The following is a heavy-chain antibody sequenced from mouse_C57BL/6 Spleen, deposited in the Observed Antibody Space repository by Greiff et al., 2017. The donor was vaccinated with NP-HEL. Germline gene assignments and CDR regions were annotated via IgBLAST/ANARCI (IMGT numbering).Heavy chain of an antibody. CDR2: IHPSDSDT. D-gene: IGHD1-1*01. J-gene: IGHJ3*01. CDR3: AIRATVVARDWFAY. Sequence: VKLQESGAELVKPGASVKVSCKASGYTFTSYWMHWVKQRPGQGLEWIGRIHPSDSDTNYNQKFKGKATLTVDKSSSTAYMQLSSLTSEDSAVYYCAIRATVVARDWFAYWGQGTLVTVSA. CDR1: GYTFTSYW. V-gene: IGHV1-74*01.